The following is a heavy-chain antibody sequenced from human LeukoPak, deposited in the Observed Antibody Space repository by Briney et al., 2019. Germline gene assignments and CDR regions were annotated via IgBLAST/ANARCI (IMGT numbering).Heavy chain of an antibody. CDR2: ISDSGGST. Sequence: GGSLRLSCAASGFTFSTYALSWLRQAPGKGLEWGSAISDSGGSTHYADSVKGRFTISRDNSKNTLYLQMNSLRAEDTAVYYCAKDRVSRLQLSDDYWGQGTLVTVSS. D-gene: IGHD1-1*01. J-gene: IGHJ4*02. V-gene: IGHV3-23*01. CDR3: AKDRVSRLQLSDDY. CDR1: GFTFSTYA.